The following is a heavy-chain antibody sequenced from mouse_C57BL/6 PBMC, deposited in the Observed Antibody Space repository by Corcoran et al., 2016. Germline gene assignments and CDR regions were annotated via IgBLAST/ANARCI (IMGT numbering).Heavy chain of an antibody. D-gene: IGHD2-4*01. CDR1: GYTFTDYY. V-gene: IGHV1-75*01. J-gene: IGHJ3*01. Sequence: QVQLQQSGPELVKPGASVKISCKASGYTFTDYYINWVKQRPGQGLEWIGWIYPGSGSTYYNEKFKGKATLTVDKSSSTAYMLLSSLTSEDSAVYFCAYDFAGLGMFDYWGQGTLVTVSA. CDR2: IYPGSGST. CDR3: AYDFAGLGMFDY.